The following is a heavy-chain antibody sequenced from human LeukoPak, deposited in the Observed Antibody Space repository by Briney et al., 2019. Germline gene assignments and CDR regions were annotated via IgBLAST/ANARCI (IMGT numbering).Heavy chain of an antibody. CDR2: MNWNGGST. CDR3: ARDVTRYCSGGSCSDAFAF. Sequence: PGGSLRLSCAASGFTFGDYGMSWVRQAPGKGLEWVSGMNWNGGSTDYADSVKGRFTISRDNAKNSLYLQMNSLRAEDTALYLCARDVTRYCSGGSCSDAFAFWGQGTMVTVSS. CDR1: GFTFGDYG. D-gene: IGHD2-15*01. J-gene: IGHJ3*01. V-gene: IGHV3-20*01.